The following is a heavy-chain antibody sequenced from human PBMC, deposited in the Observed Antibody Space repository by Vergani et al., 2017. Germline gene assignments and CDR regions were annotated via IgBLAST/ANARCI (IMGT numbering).Heavy chain of an antibody. Sequence: QLLESGGGLIQPGGSLRLSCAASGFTFNSYAMTWVRQAPGKGLEWVSGINNNGGSTYYADSVKGRFTISRDNSQTTVFLQMNSLRADVSAVYYCTKAGQYDSDNFHDSWGQGALVTVAS. D-gene: IGHD3-22*01. CDR3: TKAGQYDSDNFHDS. CDR2: INNNGGST. J-gene: IGHJ1*01. V-gene: IGHV3-23*01. CDR1: GFTFNSYA.